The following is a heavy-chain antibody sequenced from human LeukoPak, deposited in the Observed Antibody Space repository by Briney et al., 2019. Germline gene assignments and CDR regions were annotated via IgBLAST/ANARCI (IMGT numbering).Heavy chain of an antibody. J-gene: IGHJ6*04. V-gene: IGHV4-59*01. Sequence: PSETLSLTCTVSGGSISSYYWSWIRQPPGKGLEWIGYIYYSGSTNYNPSLKSRVTISVDTSKNQLSLKLSSVTAADTAVYYCARDLLPAASCFFDVWGKGTTVTVSS. D-gene: IGHD2-2*01. CDR1: GGSISSYY. CDR3: ARDLLPAASCFFDV. CDR2: IYYSGST.